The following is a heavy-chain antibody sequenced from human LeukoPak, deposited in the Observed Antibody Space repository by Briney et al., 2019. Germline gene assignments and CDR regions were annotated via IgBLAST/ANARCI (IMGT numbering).Heavy chain of an antibody. V-gene: IGHV4-59*08. J-gene: IGHJ5*02. CDR2: IYYSGST. CDR3: ARRMEWGSYRPSLWFDP. D-gene: IGHD3-16*02. CDR1: GGSISSYY. Sequence: SETLSLTCTVSGGSISSYYWSWIRQPPGKGLEWIGYIYYSGSTNYNPSLKSRVTISVDTSKNQFSLKLSSVIAADTAVYYCARRMEWGSYRPSLWFDPWGQGTLVTVSS.